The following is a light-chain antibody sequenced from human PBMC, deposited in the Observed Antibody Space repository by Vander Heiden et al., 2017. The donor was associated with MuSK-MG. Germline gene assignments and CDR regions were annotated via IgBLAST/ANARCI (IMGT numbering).Light chain of an antibody. Sequence: EMVLTQSPATLSLSPGERATLSCRASQSVSSYLAWYQQKPGQAPRLLIYDASNRATGIPARFSGSGSGTDFTLTISSLEPEDFAVYYCQQRSNWPPLTFGGGVKVEI. CDR3: QQRSNWPPLT. CDR2: DAS. V-gene: IGKV3-11*01. J-gene: IGKJ4*01. CDR1: QSVSSY.